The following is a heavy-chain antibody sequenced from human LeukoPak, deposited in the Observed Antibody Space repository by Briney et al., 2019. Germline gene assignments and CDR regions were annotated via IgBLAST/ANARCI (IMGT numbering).Heavy chain of an antibody. V-gene: IGHV3-23*01. J-gene: IGHJ4*02. CDR2: ISGSGGST. Sequence: PGGSLRLSCAASGFTFSSYGLSWVRQAPGKGLEWVSGISGSGGSTYYADSVKGRFTISRDNSKNTLYLQMNSLRAEDTAVYYCATYGGYVLGYFDYWGQGTLVTVSS. CDR3: ATYGGYVLGYFDY. CDR1: GFTFSSYG. D-gene: IGHD5-12*01.